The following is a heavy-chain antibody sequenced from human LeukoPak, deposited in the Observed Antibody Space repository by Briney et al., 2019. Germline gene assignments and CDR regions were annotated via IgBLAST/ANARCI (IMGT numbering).Heavy chain of an antibody. V-gene: IGHV1-69*04. CDR2: IIPILGIA. CDR3: ARDLIYTGYSYGYGAFDI. J-gene: IGHJ3*02. CDR1: GGTFISYA. D-gene: IGHD5-18*01. Sequence: SVTVSFKASGGTFISYAISWVRQAPGQRLEWMGRIIPILGIANYAQKFQGRVTITADKSTSTAYMELSSLRSEDTAVYYCARDLIYTGYSYGYGAFDIWGQGTMVTVS.